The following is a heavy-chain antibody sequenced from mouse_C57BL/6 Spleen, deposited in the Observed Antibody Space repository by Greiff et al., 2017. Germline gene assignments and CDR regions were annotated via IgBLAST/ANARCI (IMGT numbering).Heavy chain of an antibody. J-gene: IGHJ4*01. D-gene: IGHD1-3*01. V-gene: IGHV1-55*01. CDR1: GYTFTSYW. Sequence: VQLQQPGAELVKPGASVKMSCKASGYTFTSYWITWVKQRPGQGLEWIGDIYPGSGSTNYNEKFKSKATLTVDTSSSTAYMQLSSLTSEDSAVYYYARGDYNPRYAMDYWGQGTSVTVSS. CDR2: IYPGSGST. CDR3: ARGDYNPRYAMDY.